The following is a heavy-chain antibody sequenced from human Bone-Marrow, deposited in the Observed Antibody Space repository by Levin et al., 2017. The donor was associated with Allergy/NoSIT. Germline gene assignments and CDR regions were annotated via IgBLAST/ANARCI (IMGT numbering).Heavy chain of an antibody. D-gene: IGHD1-1*01. CDR2: ISKDGSKK. J-gene: IGHJ4*02. Sequence: PGGSLRLSCAASGFTFSRSDMHWVRQAPGKGLEWVAIISKDGSKKYYVDSVKGRFTISRDNSRNTLYLHMDSLRAEDTALYYCAKSRNDPDNGYFDSWGQGTLVTVSS. V-gene: IGHV3-30*18. CDR1: GFTFSRSD. CDR3: AKSRNDPDNGYFDS.